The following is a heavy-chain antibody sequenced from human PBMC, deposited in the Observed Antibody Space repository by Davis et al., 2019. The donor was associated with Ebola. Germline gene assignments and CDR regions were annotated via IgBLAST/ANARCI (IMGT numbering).Heavy chain of an antibody. Sequence: PGGSLRLSCTASGFTFSDYYMTWNRQAPGKGLEWISNIGDSNTFKNYADSVKGRFTISRDDPKNSVYLQMNGLRADDTAVYYCARDRYHYDSSGLNLDIWGQGTMVTVSS. CDR2: IGDSNTFK. CDR3: ARDRYHYDSSGLNLDI. J-gene: IGHJ3*02. D-gene: IGHD3-22*01. CDR1: GFTFSDYY. V-gene: IGHV3-11*06.